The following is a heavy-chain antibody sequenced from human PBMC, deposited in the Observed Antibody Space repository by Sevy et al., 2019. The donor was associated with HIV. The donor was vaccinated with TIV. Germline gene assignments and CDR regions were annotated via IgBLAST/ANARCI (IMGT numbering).Heavy chain of an antibody. CDR3: TNDIIMVRGVFRHI. D-gene: IGHD3-10*01. Sequence: GGSLRLSCAASGLTFRSYDMFWVRQAPGKGLEWVAVIWYDGSNKQYADSVKGRFTISRDNSKNTLYLQMNNLRDEDTAMYYCTNDIIMVRGVFRHIWGQGTMVTVSS. CDR1: GLTFRSYD. V-gene: IGHV3-33*06. J-gene: IGHJ3*02. CDR2: IWYDGSNK.